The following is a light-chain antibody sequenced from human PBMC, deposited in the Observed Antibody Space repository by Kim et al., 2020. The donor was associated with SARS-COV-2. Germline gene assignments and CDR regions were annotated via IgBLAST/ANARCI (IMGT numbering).Light chain of an antibody. V-gene: IGLV1-40*01. CDR2: GNT. Sequence: QSVLTQPPSVSGAPGQRVTISCTGSSSNIGAGYDVHWYQHLPGTAPKLLIYGNTNRPSGVPDRFFGSKSGTSASLAITGLQAEDEADYYCQSYDRSLSGVIFGGGTKLTVL. J-gene: IGLJ2*01. CDR3: QSYDRSLSGVI. CDR1: SSNIGAGYD.